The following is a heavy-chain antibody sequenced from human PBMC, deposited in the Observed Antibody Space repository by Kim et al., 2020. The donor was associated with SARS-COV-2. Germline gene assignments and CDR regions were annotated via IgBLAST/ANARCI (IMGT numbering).Heavy chain of an antibody. Sequence: GGSLRLSCAASGFTFTKVWLSWVRQSPGKGLEWVGRIRSKADGGTVDYAAPVKGRFTISRDDSKSTLYLQMNGLRADDTAFYYCTTDYERIGGLCHGETCYPASLWGQGTLVTVSS. D-gene: IGHD3-16*01. CDR2: IRSKADGGTV. V-gene: IGHV3-15*01. CDR1: GFTFTKVW. CDR3: TTDYERIGGLCHGETCYPASL. J-gene: IGHJ4*02.